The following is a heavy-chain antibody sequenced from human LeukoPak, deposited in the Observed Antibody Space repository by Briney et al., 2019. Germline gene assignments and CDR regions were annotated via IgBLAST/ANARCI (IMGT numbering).Heavy chain of an antibody. CDR1: GYTFTGYY. D-gene: IGHD1-1*01. J-gene: IGHJ6*03. CDR3: ARVGYASPYYYYYMDV. Sequence: ASVKVPCKASGYTFTGYYMHWVRQAPGQGLEWMGWINPNSGNTNYAQKLQGRVTMTTDTSTSTAYMELRSLRSDDTAVYYCARVGYASPYYYYYMDVWGKGTTVTISS. V-gene: IGHV1-18*04. CDR2: INPNSGNT.